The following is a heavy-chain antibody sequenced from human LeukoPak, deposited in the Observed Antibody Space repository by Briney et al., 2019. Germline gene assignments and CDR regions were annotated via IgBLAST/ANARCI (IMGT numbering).Heavy chain of an antibody. J-gene: IGHJ5*02. Sequence: GGSLRLSCAASGFTFSSYWMSWVRQAPGKGPEWVANIKQDGSEKYYVDSVKGRFTISRDNAKNSLYLQMNSLRAEDTAVYYCARVLLERRYDWFDPWGQGTLVTVSS. D-gene: IGHD1-20*01. CDR1: GFTFSSYW. CDR3: ARVLLERRYDWFDP. CDR2: IKQDGSEK. V-gene: IGHV3-7*03.